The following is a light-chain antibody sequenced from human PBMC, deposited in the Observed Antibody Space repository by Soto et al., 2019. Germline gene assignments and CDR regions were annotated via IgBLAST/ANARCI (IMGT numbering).Light chain of an antibody. Sequence: IVLTQSPATLSLSPGERVTPSCRASQTISDNYFAWYQQKPGQAPRLLIYGISTRATGIPDRFSGSGSGTDFTLTISRLEPEDFAVYYCQQYGSSPRTFGQGTKVDIK. CDR1: QTISDNY. CDR2: GIS. J-gene: IGKJ1*01. V-gene: IGKV3-20*01. CDR3: QQYGSSPRT.